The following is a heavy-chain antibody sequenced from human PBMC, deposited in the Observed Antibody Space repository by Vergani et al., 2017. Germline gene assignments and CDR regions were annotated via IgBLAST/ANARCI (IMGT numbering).Heavy chain of an antibody. D-gene: IGHD4-23*01. CDR1: GFTFSSYD. V-gene: IGHV3-13*01. J-gene: IGHJ4*02. CDR2: IGTAGDT. Sequence: EVQLVESGGGLVQPGGSLRLSCAASGFTFSSYDMHWVRQATGKGLEWVSAIGTAGDTYYPGSVKGRFTISRESAKNTLYLQMNSLRAGDTARYYCARAVSTTVGNPPGYWGQGTLVTVSS. CDR3: ARAVSTTVGNPPGY.